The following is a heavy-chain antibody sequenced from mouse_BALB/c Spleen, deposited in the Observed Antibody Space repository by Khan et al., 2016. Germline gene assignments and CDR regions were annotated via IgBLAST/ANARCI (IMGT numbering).Heavy chain of an antibody. J-gene: IGHJ4*01. D-gene: IGHD2-14*01. CDR3: ARDGYAYGMDY. CDR1: GFSLTGYG. CDR2: IWGDGRA. Sequence: QVQLKESGPGLVAPSQSLSITCTVSGFSLTGYGVNWVRQPPGKGLEWLGMIWGDGRADYNSALKSRLSISKDNSKSQLFLKMNSLQTDDTARYYCARDGYAYGMDYWGQGTSVTVSS. V-gene: IGHV2-6-7*01.